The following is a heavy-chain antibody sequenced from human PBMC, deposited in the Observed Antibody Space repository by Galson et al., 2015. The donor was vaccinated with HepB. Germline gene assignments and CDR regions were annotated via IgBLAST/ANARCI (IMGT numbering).Heavy chain of an antibody. CDR1: GFTVSSNY. Sequence: SLRLSCAASGFTVSSNYMSWVRQAPGKGLEWVSVIYSGGSTYYADSVKGRFTISRHNSKNTLCLQMNSLRAEDTAVYYCARDRRYSSSSPYGMDVWGQGTTVTVSS. V-gene: IGHV3-53*04. J-gene: IGHJ6*02. CDR2: IYSGGST. D-gene: IGHD6-6*01. CDR3: ARDRRYSSSSPYGMDV.